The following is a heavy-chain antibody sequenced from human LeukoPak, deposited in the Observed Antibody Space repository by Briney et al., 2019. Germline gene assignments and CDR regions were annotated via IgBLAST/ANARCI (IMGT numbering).Heavy chain of an antibody. D-gene: IGHD6-13*01. CDR1: GGSISSGDYY. Sequence: PSETLSLTCTVSGGSISSGDYYWSWIRQPPGKGLEWIGYIYYSGSTYYNPSLKSRVTISVDTSKNQFSLKLSSVTAADTAVYYCARAPPGIAAAGRDHLDYWGQGTLVTVSS. CDR2: IYYSGST. V-gene: IGHV4-30-4*08. J-gene: IGHJ4*02. CDR3: ARAPPGIAAAGRDHLDY.